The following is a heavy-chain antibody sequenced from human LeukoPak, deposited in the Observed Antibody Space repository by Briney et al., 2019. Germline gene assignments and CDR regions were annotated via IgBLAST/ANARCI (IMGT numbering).Heavy chain of an antibody. CDR1: GGSISNYY. CDR2: IHSNGGA. J-gene: IGHJ5*02. V-gene: IGHV4-59*01. Sequence: SETLSLTCTVSGGSISNYYWSWIRQPPGKGLEWIGFIHSNGGANYNASLNSRATISRDTSRSQVSLKLTSVTAADTAVYYCASSNLGSLGQFDPWGQGTLVTVSS. CDR3: ASSNLGSLGQFDP. D-gene: IGHD3-10*01.